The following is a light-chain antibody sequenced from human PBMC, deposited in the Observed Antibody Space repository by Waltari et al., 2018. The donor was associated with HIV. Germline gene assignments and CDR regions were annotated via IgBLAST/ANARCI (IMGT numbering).Light chain of an antibody. V-gene: IGLV1-51*01. CDR3: GTWDTSLSVGI. Sequence: QSVLTQPPSVSAAPGQKVIISCSGGSSNIGKRSVPWYQQIPGTAPKLLIYDSNRRPSGIPDRFSGSKSGTSATLAITGLQSGDEADYFCGTWDTSLSVGIFGGGTKLTVL. CDR1: SSNIGKRS. CDR2: DSN. J-gene: IGLJ2*01.